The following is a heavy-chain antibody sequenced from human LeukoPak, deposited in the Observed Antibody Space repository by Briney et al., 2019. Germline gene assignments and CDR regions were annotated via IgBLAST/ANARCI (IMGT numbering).Heavy chain of an antibody. CDR3: AKDSTVENAFDI. J-gene: IGHJ3*02. V-gene: IGHV3-23*01. Sequence: GGSLRLSCAASGFTFSSYAMSWVRQAPGKGLEWVSAISGSGGGTYYADSVKGRFTISRDNSKNTLYLQMNSLRAEDTAVYYCAKDSTVENAFDIWGQGTMVTVSS. CDR1: GFTFSSYA. D-gene: IGHD4-23*01. CDR2: ISGSGGGT.